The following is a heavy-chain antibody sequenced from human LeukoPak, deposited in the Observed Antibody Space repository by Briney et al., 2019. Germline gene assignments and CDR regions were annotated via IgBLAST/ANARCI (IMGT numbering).Heavy chain of an antibody. D-gene: IGHD6-19*01. Sequence: PSETLSLTCTVSGGSISSSSYSWSWIRQPPGKGLEWIGEINHSGSTNYNPSLKSRVTISVDTSKNQFSLKLSSVTAADTAVYYCASTYSSGGYWGQGTLVTVSS. CDR2: INHSGST. CDR1: GGSISSSSYS. CDR3: ASTYSSGGY. J-gene: IGHJ4*02. V-gene: IGHV4-39*07.